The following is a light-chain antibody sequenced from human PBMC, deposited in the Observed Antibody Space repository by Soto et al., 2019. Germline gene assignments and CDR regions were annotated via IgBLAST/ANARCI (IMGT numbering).Light chain of an antibody. CDR1: QSVSSSY. V-gene: IGKV3-20*01. J-gene: IGKJ4*01. CDR2: GAS. CDR3: QQYQSLT. Sequence: IVFTQSPSILALSPGDRATLSCRASQSVSSSYLAWYQHKPGQAPRLLIHGASSRVTGIPDRFSGSGSGTDFTLTITRLEPEDFAVYYCQQYQSLTFGGGTKV.